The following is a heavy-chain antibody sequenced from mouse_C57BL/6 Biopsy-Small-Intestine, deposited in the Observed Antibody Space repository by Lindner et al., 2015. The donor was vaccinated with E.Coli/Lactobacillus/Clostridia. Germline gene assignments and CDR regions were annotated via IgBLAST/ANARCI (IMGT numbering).Heavy chain of an antibody. CDR3: ARSYGGAMDY. CDR2: ILPGTGNT. J-gene: IGHJ4*01. D-gene: IGHD1-1*02. Sequence: VQLQESGAELMEPGASVRLSCKATGYTFTGYWIEWVKRRPGHGLEWIGEILPGTGNTNYNEKFKGKATFTADTSSNTAYMQLSSLTTEDSAIYFCARSYGGAMDYWGQGTSVTVSS. V-gene: IGHV1-9*01. CDR1: GYTFTGYW.